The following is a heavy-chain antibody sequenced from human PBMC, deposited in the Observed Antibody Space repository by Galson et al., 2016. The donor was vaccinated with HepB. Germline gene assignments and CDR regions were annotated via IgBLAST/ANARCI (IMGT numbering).Heavy chain of an antibody. J-gene: IGHJ5*02. V-gene: IGHV3-23*01. Sequence: SLRLSCAGSGLSLSPFAMSWVRQAPGKGLEWVSVITCSGVTYYADSVKGRFNISRDHSKNTLFLQMNSLGAEDTAIYYCATDGIHTNGRNGSWGQGTLVTVSS. CDR2: ITCSGVT. CDR3: ATDGIHTNGRNGS. CDR1: GLSLSPFA. D-gene: IGHD2-8*01.